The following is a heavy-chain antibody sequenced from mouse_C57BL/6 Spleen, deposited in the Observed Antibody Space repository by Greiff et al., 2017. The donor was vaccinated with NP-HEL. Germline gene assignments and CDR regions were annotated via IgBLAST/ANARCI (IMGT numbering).Heavy chain of an antibody. CDR3: ARGTAQAPYYYAMDY. CDR2: IYPGSGST. V-gene: IGHV1-55*01. D-gene: IGHD3-2*02. J-gene: IGHJ4*01. Sequence: QVQLQQPGAELVKPGASVKMSCKASGYTFTSYWITWVKQRPGQGLEWIGDIYPGSGSTNYNQKFKDKATLTVDKSSSTAYMQLSSLTSEDSAVYYCARGTAQAPYYYAMDYWGQGTSVTVSS. CDR1: GYTFTSYW.